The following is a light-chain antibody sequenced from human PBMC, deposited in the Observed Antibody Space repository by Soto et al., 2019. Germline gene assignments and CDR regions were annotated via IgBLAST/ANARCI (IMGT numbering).Light chain of an antibody. CDR3: QQYNQWLTWT. CDR2: GAF. CDR1: QSVSNN. Sequence: EIVMTQSPATLSVSPGERATLSCRASQSVSNNLAWYQQKPGQAPRLLIYGAFIRATGIPARFRGSGSGTEFTLTISSLQSEDFAVYYCQQYNQWLTWTFGQGTKVEIK. V-gene: IGKV3-15*01. J-gene: IGKJ1*01.